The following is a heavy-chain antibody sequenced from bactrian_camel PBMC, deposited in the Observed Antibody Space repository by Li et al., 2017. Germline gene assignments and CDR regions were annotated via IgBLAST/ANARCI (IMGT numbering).Heavy chain of an antibody. V-gene: IGHV3S54*01. CDR1: GDTGNLYC. D-gene: IGHD3*01. CDR2: IYTGDGST. CDR3: SADFSATSRWKSAPYCYSVWYDS. J-gene: IGHJ4*01. Sequence: HVQLVESGGGSVQAGGSLRLSCAASGDTGNLYCMGWFRQAPGKEREVVAGIYTGDGSTYYADSVKGRFTISQDNAKNTLYLQMNSLKPGDTAMYYCSADFSATSRWKSAPYCYSVWYDSWGQGTQVTVS.